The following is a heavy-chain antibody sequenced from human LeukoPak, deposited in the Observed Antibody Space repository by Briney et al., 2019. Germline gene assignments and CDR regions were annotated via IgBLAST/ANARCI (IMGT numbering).Heavy chain of an antibody. V-gene: IGHV3-23*01. D-gene: IGHD2-15*01. CDR2: ISGSGGST. J-gene: IGHJ3*02. Sequence: ETLSLTCAVYGGSFSDYYWSWIRQPPGKGLEWVSGISGSGGSTYYADSVKGRFTISRDNSEKTLYLQMNSLRAEDTAVYYCAKGPVVTFDIWGQGTMVTVSS. CDR1: GGSFSDYY. CDR3: AKGPVVTFDI.